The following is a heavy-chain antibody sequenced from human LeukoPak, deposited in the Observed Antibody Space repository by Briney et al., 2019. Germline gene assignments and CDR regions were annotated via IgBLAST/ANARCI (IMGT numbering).Heavy chain of an antibody. J-gene: IGHJ4*02. CDR2: ISNSGTTT. V-gene: IGHV3-48*03. Sequence: PGGSLRLSRAASGFSFSVYEMHWVRQAPGKGLEWISDISNSGTTTYYADSVKGRFTISRDNAKNSLYLQMNSLRAEDTAVYYCTTPTVASNFHYRGQGALVTVSS. D-gene: IGHD6-19*01. CDR3: TTPTVASNFHY. CDR1: GFSFSVYE.